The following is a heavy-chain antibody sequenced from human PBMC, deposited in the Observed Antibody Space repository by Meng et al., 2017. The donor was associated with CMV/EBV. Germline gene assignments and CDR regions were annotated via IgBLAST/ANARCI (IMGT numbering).Heavy chain of an antibody. CDR3: ARGGPPPIWYNWFDP. Sequence: SVQVSCKASGGTFSSYAISWVRQAPGQGLEWMGGIIPIFGTANYAQKFQGRVTITTDESTSTAYMELSSLRSEDTAGYYCARGGPPPIWYNWFDPWGQGTLVTVSS. CDR2: IIPIFGTA. V-gene: IGHV1-69*05. CDR1: GGTFSSYA. D-gene: IGHD3-10*01. J-gene: IGHJ5*02.